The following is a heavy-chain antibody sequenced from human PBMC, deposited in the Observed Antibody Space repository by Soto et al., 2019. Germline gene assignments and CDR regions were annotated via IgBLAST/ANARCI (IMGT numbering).Heavy chain of an antibody. CDR3: AKAIPPTYYYDTSGPVACFDN. Sequence: GGSLRLSCAASGFTFNTYAMSWVRQAPGKGLEWVSAMSGSGDSTYYADSVKGRFSISRDRSTDTQFLQMNSLRAEDTAVYYGAKAIPPTYYYDTSGPVACFDNWGRGTLVTVSS. CDR2: MSGSGDST. CDR1: GFTFNTYA. V-gene: IGHV3-23*01. J-gene: IGHJ4*02. D-gene: IGHD3-22*01.